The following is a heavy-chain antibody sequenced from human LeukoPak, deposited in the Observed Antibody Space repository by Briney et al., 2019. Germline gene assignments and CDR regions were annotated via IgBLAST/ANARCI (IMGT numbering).Heavy chain of an antibody. CDR3: ARDGGYDFWSGYYEGFDP. CDR2: INPNSGGS. D-gene: IGHD3-3*01. J-gene: IGHJ5*02. V-gene: IGHV1-2*02. CDR1: GYTFTGYY. Sequence: GASVKVSCKASGYTFTGYYMHWVRQAPGQGLEWMGWINPNSGGSNYAQKFQGRVTMTRDTSISTAYMELSRLRSDDTAVYYCARDGGYDFWSGYYEGFDPWGQGTLVTVSS.